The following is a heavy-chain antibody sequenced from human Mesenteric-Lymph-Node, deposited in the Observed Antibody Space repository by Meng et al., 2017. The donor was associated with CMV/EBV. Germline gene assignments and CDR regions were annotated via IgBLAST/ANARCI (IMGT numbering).Heavy chain of an antibody. CDR1: GGSVSSGSYY. J-gene: IGHJ4*02. D-gene: IGHD6-13*01. CDR2: IYYSGST. Sequence: SGGSVSSGSYYCSCIRQPPGQGLEWIGYIYYSGSTNYTPSLKSRVTISVDTSKNQFSLKLSSVTAADTAVYYCARDYKLAAGPFDYWGQGTLVTVSS. V-gene: IGHV4-61*01. CDR3: ARDYKLAAGPFDY.